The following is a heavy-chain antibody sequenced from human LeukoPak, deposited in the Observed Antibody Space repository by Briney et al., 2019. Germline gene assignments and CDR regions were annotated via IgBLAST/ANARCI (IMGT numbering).Heavy chain of an antibody. Sequence: GVSLRLSCAASGFTFSSYPMTWVRQAPGKGLEWVSTIGSSAGDTHYADSVKGRLTISRDNSKNSLYLQMNSLRAEDTAVYYCAKYYYTSGSSGGRVFDYWGQGTLVTVSS. CDR3: AKYYYTSGSSGGRVFDY. V-gene: IGHV3-23*01. D-gene: IGHD3-10*01. CDR1: GFTFSSYP. J-gene: IGHJ4*02. CDR2: IGSSAGDT.